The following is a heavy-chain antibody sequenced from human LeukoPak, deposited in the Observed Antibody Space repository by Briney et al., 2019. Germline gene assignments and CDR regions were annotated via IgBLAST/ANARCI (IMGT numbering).Heavy chain of an antibody. Sequence: GGSLRLSCAASGFTVNSNYMSWVRQDPGKGLEWVSVVYSGDRTYYADSVKGRFTISRDDSTNTLYLLMNSLRAEDTAVYYCARGYLIDYWGQGTLVTVSS. CDR3: ARGYLIDY. CDR1: GFTVNSNY. J-gene: IGHJ4*02. D-gene: IGHD1-26*01. CDR2: VYSGDRT. V-gene: IGHV3-66*01.